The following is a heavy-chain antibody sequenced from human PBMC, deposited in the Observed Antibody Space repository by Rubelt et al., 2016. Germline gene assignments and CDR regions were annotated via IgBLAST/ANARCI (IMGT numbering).Heavy chain of an antibody. CDR3: ARSYSSGLDD. CDR1: GFTFSDHY. D-gene: IGHD3-22*01. CDR2: IYSGGST. J-gene: IGHJ4*02. Sequence: EVQLVESGGGLVQPGGSLRLSCAASGFTFSDHYMDWVRQAPGKGLEWVSVIYSGGSTTYADSVKGRFTISRDNSKNTLYLQMNSLRAEDTAVYCCARSYSSGLDDWGQGTRVTVSS. V-gene: IGHV3-66*01.